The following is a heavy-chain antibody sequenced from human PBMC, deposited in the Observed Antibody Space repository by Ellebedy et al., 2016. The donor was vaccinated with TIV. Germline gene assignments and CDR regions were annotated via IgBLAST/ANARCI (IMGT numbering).Heavy chain of an antibody. CDR2: IYHSGST. CDR1: GYSISSGYY. D-gene: IGHD5-12*01. J-gene: IGHJ4*02. CDR3: ARAKYSGYELGY. Sequence: SETLSLXXTVSGYSISSGYYWGWIRQPPGKGLEWIGSIYHSGSTYYNPSLKSRVTISVDTSKNQFSLKLSSVTAADTAVYYCARAKYSGYELGYWGQGTLVTVSS. V-gene: IGHV4-38-2*02.